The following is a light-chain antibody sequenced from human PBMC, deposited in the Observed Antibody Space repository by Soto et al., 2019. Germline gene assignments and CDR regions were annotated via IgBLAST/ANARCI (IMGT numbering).Light chain of an antibody. Sequence: QSALTQPAAVSGSPAQSITISCTGTNSDVGGYNYVSWYQQHPGKAPKLMIFDVSNRPSGVSNRFSGSKSGNTASLTISGLRAEDEADYYCTSWTTSNSYVFGTGTKLTVL. CDR1: NSDVGGYNY. CDR2: DVS. J-gene: IGLJ1*01. CDR3: TSWTTSNSYV. V-gene: IGLV2-14*01.